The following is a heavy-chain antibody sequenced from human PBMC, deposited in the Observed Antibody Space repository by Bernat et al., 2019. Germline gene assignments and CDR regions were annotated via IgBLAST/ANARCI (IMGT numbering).Heavy chain of an antibody. Sequence: QVQLVESGGGVVQPGRSLRLSCAASGFTFSSYAMHWVRQAPGKGLEWVAVISYDGSNKYYADSVKGRFTISRDNSKNTLYLQMNSLRAEDTAVYYCARDRGGALYYYYYYGMDVWGQGTTVTVSS. CDR2: ISYDGSNK. CDR1: GFTFSSYA. CDR3: ARDRGGALYYYYYYGMDV. J-gene: IGHJ6*02. D-gene: IGHD3-16*01. V-gene: IGHV3-30-3*01.